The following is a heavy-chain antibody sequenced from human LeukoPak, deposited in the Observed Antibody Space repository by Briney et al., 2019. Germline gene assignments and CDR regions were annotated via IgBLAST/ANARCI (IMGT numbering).Heavy chain of an antibody. CDR2: ISGSGGST. Sequence: GGSLRLSCAASGFTFSSYAMSWVRQAPGKGLEWVSAISGSGGSTYYADSVKGRFTISRDNSKNTLYLQMNSLRAEDTAVYYCAKDGSDYVWGSPHRYWGQGTLVTVSS. J-gene: IGHJ4*02. CDR3: AKDGSDYVWGSPHRY. CDR1: GFTFSSYA. V-gene: IGHV3-23*01. D-gene: IGHD3-16*01.